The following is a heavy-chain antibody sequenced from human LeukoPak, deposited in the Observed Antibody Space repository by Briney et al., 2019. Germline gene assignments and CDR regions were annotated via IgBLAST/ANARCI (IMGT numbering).Heavy chain of an antibody. V-gene: IGHV3-7*01. CDR3: ATQRDGYNSPFDY. CDR2: IKKDGSEK. J-gene: IGHJ4*02. D-gene: IGHD5-24*01. Sequence: PGGALRLSCAASGFTFSSYWMSWGRQAPGKGLEWVANIKKDGSEKYYVDSVKGRFTISRDNAKTSLYLQMNSLRAEDTAVYYCATQRDGYNSPFDYWGQGTLVTVSS. CDR1: GFTFSSYW.